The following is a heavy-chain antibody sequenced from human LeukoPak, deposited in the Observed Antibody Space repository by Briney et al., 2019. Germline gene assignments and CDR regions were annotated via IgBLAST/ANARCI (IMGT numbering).Heavy chain of an antibody. CDR2: ISGSGGST. J-gene: IGHJ4*02. V-gene: IGHV3-23*01. D-gene: IGHD6-13*01. CDR3: AKDCYSGSAGYFDY. Sequence: GGSVRLSCAASGFTFSNYALNWVPDARGRALEWVSAISGSGGSTYYADSGKGRFTISRDNSKNTLYLQMNSLRAEDTAVYYCAKDCYSGSAGYFDYWGQGTLVTVSS. CDR1: GFTFSNYA.